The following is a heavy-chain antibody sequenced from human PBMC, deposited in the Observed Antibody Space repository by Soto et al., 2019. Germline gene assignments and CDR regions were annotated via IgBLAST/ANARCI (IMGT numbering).Heavy chain of an antibody. CDR3: AKVGVVVPVPYYYYYYYMDV. D-gene: IGHD2-2*01. J-gene: IGHJ6*03. Sequence: PGGSLRLSCAALGFTFSSYAMSWVRQAPGKGLEWVSAISGGGGSTYYADSVKGRFTISRDNSKNTLYLQMNSLRAEDTDVYYCAKVGVVVPVPYYYYYYYMDVWGKGTTVTVSS. V-gene: IGHV3-23*01. CDR2: ISGGGGST. CDR1: GFTFSSYA.